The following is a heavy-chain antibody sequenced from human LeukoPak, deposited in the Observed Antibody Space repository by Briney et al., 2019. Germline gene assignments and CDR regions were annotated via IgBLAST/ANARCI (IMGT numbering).Heavy chain of an antibody. Sequence: GASVKVSCKASGYTFTSYGISWVRQAPGQGLEWMGWISAYNGNTNYAQKLPGRVTMTTDTSTSTAYMELMSLRSDHTAVYYCARATYGDLYYFDYWGQGTLVTVSS. CDR1: GYTFTSYG. V-gene: IGHV1-18*01. CDR3: ARATYGDLYYFDY. CDR2: ISAYNGNT. D-gene: IGHD4-17*01. J-gene: IGHJ4*02.